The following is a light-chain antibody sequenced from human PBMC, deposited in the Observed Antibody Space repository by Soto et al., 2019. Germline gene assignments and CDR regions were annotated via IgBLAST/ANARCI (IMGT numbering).Light chain of an antibody. V-gene: IGKV3-11*01. Sequence: EIVLTQSPATLSLSPLERSTLSFRASQSVSSYLAWYQQKPGQAPRLLIYDASTRATAIPARFSGSGSGTDFTLTVSSLQPEDFAVYYCQHDYNLLTFGGGTKVDI. CDR3: QHDYNLLT. J-gene: IGKJ4*01. CDR2: DAS. CDR1: QSVSSY.